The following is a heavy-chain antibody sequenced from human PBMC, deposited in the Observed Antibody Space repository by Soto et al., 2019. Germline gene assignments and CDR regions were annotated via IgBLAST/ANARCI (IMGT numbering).Heavy chain of an antibody. J-gene: IGHJ5*02. Sequence: QITVKESGPTLVKPTQTLTLSCTFSGFSLSTSEVCVAWIRQPPGKALEWLALLYWNDDNRYSPSLKNRLTITKDTSKNQVILTMINMDPVDTATYYCVHTSGWQHTTWGQGTLVTVSS. CDR1: GFSLSTSEVC. CDR2: LYWNDDN. D-gene: IGHD1-1*01. CDR3: VHTSGWQHTT. V-gene: IGHV2-5*01.